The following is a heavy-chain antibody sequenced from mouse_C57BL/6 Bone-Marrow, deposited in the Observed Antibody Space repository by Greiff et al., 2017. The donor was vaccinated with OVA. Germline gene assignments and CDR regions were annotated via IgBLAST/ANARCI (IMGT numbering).Heavy chain of an antibody. J-gene: IGHJ4*01. CDR1: GFSLSTSNMG. CDR3: AFYDYDDYYAMDY. CDR2: IWWNDDK. V-gene: IGHV8-5*01. Sequence: QVTLKVSGPGILQPSQTLSLTCSFSGFSLSTSNMGIGWIRQPSGKGLEWLANIWWNDDKYYNPSLKSRLTISKDTSNNQVFLTITSVDTADTATYYWAFYDYDDYYAMDYWGQGTSVTVSS. D-gene: IGHD2-4*01.